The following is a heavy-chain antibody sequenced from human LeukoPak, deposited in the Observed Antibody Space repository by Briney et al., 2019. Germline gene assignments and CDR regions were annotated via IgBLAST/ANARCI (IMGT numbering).Heavy chain of an antibody. V-gene: IGHV3-48*02. CDR3: ARDLPASYYDILTGYYSPSYFDY. CDR2: ISSTNSTI. J-gene: IGHJ4*02. D-gene: IGHD3-9*01. Sequence: PGGSLRLSCAASGFTFSSYSMNWVRQAPGKGLEWVSYISSTNSTIYYADSVKGRFTISRDNAKNSLFLQMDSLRDDDTAVYYCARDLPASYYDILTGYYSPSYFDYWGQGTLVTVSS. CDR1: GFTFSSYS.